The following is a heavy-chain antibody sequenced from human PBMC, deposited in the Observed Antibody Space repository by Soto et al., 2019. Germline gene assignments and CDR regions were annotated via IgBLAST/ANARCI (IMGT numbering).Heavy chain of an antibody. D-gene: IGHD3-16*01. J-gene: IGHJ6*03. V-gene: IGHV4-39*01. CDR2: IYYSGST. CDR3: ARLSADPILYYYYYYYMDV. Sequence: QLQLQESGPGLVKPSETLSLTCTVSGGSISSSSYYWGWIRQPPGKGLEWIGCIYYSGSTYYNPSLKSRVTISVDTSKNQFSLKLSSVTAADTAVYYCARLSADPILYYYYYYYMDVWGKGTTVTVSS. CDR1: GGSISSSSYY.